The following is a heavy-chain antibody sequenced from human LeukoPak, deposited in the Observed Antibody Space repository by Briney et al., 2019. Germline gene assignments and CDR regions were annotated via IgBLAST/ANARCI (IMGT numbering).Heavy chain of an antibody. Sequence: GGSLRLSCAASGFTFSSYSMNWVRQAPGKGLEWVSSISSSSSSYIYYADSVKGRFTISRDNAKNSLYLQMNSLRAEDTAVYYCARVALPYSSSWPFDYWGQGTLVTVSS. CDR2: ISSSSSSYI. CDR1: GFTFSSYS. J-gene: IGHJ4*02. CDR3: ARVALPYSSSWPFDY. D-gene: IGHD6-13*01. V-gene: IGHV3-21*01.